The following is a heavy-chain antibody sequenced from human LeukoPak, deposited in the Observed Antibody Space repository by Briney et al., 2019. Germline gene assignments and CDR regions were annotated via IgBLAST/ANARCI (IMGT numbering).Heavy chain of an antibody. CDR1: GFTFSTYT. CDR2: ISYDGSNK. J-gene: IGHJ3*02. D-gene: IGHD2-8*02. CDR3: AKELVVTDAFDI. V-gene: IGHV3-30*04. Sequence: GGSLRLSCAASGFTFSTYTMHWVRQAPGKGLEWVAFISYDGSNKFYADSVKGRFTISRDNSKNTLYLQMSSLRADDTAVYYCAKELVVTDAFDIWGQGTMVTVSS.